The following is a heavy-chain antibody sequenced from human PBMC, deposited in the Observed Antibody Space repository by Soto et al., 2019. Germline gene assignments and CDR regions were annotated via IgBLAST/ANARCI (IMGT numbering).Heavy chain of an antibody. V-gene: IGHV4-59*01. D-gene: IGHD6-19*01. CDR3: ARDQSSGWTTDALDI. CDR2: IYYSGST. Sequence: QVQLQESGPGLVKPSETLSLTCTVSGGSISSYYWSWIRQPPGKGLEWIGYIYYSGSTNYNPSLKSRVTISVNTSKNQFHLKLSSVTAADTAVYYCARDQSSGWTTDALDIWGQGTIVTVSS. J-gene: IGHJ3*02. CDR1: GGSISSYY.